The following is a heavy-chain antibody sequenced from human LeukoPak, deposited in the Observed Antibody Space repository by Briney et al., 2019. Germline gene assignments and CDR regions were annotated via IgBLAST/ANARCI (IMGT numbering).Heavy chain of an antibody. Sequence: GGSLRLSCAASGFTFSSHWMHWVRQAPGKGLVWVSRLKSDGRSTSYADSVKGRFTISGDNAKNTLYLQMNSLRAEDTAVYYCATTIIAATMDVWGQGTTVTVSS. CDR3: ATTIIAATMDV. J-gene: IGHJ6*02. D-gene: IGHD6-13*01. V-gene: IGHV3-74*01. CDR2: LKSDGRST. CDR1: GFTFSSHW.